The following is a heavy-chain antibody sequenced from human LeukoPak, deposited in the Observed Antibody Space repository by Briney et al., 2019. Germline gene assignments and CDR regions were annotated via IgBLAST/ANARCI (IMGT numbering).Heavy chain of an antibody. J-gene: IGHJ4*02. CDR1: GFTFSSYA. CDR2: ISGSGGST. CDR3: ARMPRRSSIFGVVIISYFDY. Sequence: GGSLRLSCAASGFTFSSYAMSWVRQAPAKGLEWVSAISGSGGSTYYADSVKGRFTISRDNSKNTLYLQMNSLRAEDTAVYYCARMPRRSSIFGVVIISYFDYWGQGTLVTVSS. V-gene: IGHV3-23*01. D-gene: IGHD3-3*02.